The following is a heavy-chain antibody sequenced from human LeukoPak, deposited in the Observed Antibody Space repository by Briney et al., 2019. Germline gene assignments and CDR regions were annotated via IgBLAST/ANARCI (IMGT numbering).Heavy chain of an antibody. CDR3: ARDPYSGLFDY. J-gene: IGHJ4*02. Sequence: GGSLRLSCAASGFTFSSYSMKWVRQAPGKGLEWVSSISSSSSYIYYADSVKGRFTLSRDNAKNSLYLQMNSLRAEDTAVYYCARDPYSGLFDYWGQGTLVTVSS. CDR1: GFTFSSYS. V-gene: IGHV3-21*01. CDR2: ISSSSSYI. D-gene: IGHD4-11*01.